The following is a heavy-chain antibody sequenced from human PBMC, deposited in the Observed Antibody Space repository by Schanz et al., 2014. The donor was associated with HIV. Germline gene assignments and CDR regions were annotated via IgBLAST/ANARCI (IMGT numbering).Heavy chain of an antibody. D-gene: IGHD3-3*01. J-gene: IGHJ6*02. Sequence: EVQLLESGGGLVQPGGSLRVSCAASGFMFSSYGMSWVRQAPGKGLEWVSGISGSGGTTYYADSVKGRFTISRDNSKNTLYLQMNSLRPEDTAVYYCAKDQGYDFWSGYYNYYYMDVWGQGTTVTVSS. CDR3: AKDQGYDFWSGYYNYYYMDV. V-gene: IGHV3-23*01. CDR1: GFMFSSYG. CDR2: ISGSGGTT.